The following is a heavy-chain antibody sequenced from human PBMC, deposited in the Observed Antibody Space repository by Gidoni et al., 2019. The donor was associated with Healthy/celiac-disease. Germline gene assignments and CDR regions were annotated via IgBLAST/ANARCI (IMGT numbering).Heavy chain of an antibody. CDR1: GYTFTGYY. D-gene: IGHD3-10*01. CDR2: INPNSGGT. V-gene: IGHV1-2*06. J-gene: IGHJ3*02. CDR3: ANWYYYGSLDAFDI. Sequence: QVQLVQSGAEVKKPGASVKVACKASGYTFTGYYMHWVRQAPGQGLEWMGRINPNSGGTNYAQKFQGRVTMTRDTSISTAYMELSRLRSDDTAVYYCANWYYYGSLDAFDIWGQGTMVTVSS.